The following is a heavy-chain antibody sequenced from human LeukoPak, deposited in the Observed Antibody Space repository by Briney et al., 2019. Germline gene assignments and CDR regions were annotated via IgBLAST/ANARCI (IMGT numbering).Heavy chain of an antibody. J-gene: IGHJ4*02. Sequence: PGGSLRLSCAASGFTFSDYYMSWIRQAPGKGLEWVSYISTSGSSIYYADSVKGRFTISRDNAKSSLYLQMSSLRAEDTAVYYCARGHSFGPSFDYWGQGTLVTVSS. V-gene: IGHV3-11*01. CDR1: GFTFSDYY. CDR2: ISTSGSSI. D-gene: IGHD5-18*01. CDR3: ARGHSFGPSFDY.